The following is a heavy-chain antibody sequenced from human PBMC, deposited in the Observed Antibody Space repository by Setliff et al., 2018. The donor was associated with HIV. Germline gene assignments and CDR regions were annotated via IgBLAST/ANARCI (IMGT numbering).Heavy chain of an antibody. J-gene: IGHJ1*01. V-gene: IGHV4-34*01. CDR2: VNHSGST. Sequence: TLSLTCAVYGAPLNGFFWSWVRQRPERGLEWIGEVNHSGSTNYNPSLKSRVTISVDTSKNQFSLKLSSVTAADTAVYYCARDPKYYYKYFQYWGPGTLVTVSS. CDR1: GAPLNGFF. D-gene: IGHD1-26*01. CDR3: ARDPKYYYKYFQY.